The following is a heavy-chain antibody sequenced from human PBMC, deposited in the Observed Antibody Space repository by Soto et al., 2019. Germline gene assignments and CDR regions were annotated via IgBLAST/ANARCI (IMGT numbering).Heavy chain of an antibody. CDR1: GDSVSSNSAA. CDR2: TYYRSKWYN. J-gene: IGHJ6*02. D-gene: IGHD3-3*01. Sequence: SPTLSLTCAISGDSVSSNSAAWNWIRQSPSRGLEWLGRTYYRSKWYNDYAVSVKSRITINPDTSKNQFSLQLNSVTPEDTAVYYCARDRITIFGVVTKKAYYYYGMDVWGQGTTVTVSS. V-gene: IGHV6-1*01. CDR3: ARDRITIFGVVTKKAYYYYGMDV.